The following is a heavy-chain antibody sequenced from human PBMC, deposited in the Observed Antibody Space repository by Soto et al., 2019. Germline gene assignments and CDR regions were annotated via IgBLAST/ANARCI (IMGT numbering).Heavy chain of an antibody. Sequence: GASVKVSSKASGGTFSSYAISWVRQAPGQGLECMGGIIPVFGTANYAQKFQGRVTINADESTSTVYMELSSLRSEDTAVYYCARGWNDFPHWGQGTLVTVSS. D-gene: IGHD1-1*01. J-gene: IGHJ1*01. CDR2: IIPVFGTA. CDR3: ARGWNDFPH. V-gene: IGHV1-69*13. CDR1: GGTFSSYA.